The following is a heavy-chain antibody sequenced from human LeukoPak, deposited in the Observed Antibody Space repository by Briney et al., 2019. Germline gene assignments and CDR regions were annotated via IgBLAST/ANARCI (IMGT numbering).Heavy chain of an antibody. CDR2: IVVGSGNT. V-gene: IGHV1-58*01. CDR3: AAASGRHYDFWSGYPY. J-gene: IGHJ4*02. CDR1: GFTFTSSA. D-gene: IGHD3-3*01. Sequence: SVKVSCKASGFTFTSSAVQWVRQARGQRLEWIGWIVVGSGNTNYAQKFQERVTITRDMSTSTAYMELSSLRSEDTAVYYCAAASGRHYDFWSGYPYWGQGTLVTVSS.